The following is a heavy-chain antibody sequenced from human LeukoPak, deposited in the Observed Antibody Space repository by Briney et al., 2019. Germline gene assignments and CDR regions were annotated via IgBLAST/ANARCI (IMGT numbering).Heavy chain of an antibody. CDR3: ARAGGFFSPFGY. CDR1: GCSISSGGYY. V-gene: IGHV4-31*03. Sequence: SETVSLTCTVSGCSISSGGYYWSWIRQHPGKGLEWIGYIYYSGSTYYNPSLKSRVTISVDTSKNQFSLKLSSVTAADTAVYYCARAGGFFSPFGYWGQGTLVTVSS. J-gene: IGHJ4*02. D-gene: IGHD3-16*01. CDR2: IYYSGST.